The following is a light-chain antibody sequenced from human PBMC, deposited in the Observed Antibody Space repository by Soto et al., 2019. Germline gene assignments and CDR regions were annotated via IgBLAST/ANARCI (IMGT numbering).Light chain of an antibody. V-gene: IGKV1-12*01. CDR2: TGS. Sequence: DIQMTQSPSTLSGSVGDRVTITCRASQGIKNWLAWYQQKPGKAPNLLIYTGSSLQSGVPSRFSGSGSGTDFTLTINSLQPEDFATYYCQQSFSVPPTFGQGTRLEIK. CDR3: QQSFSVPPT. CDR1: QGIKNW. J-gene: IGKJ5*01.